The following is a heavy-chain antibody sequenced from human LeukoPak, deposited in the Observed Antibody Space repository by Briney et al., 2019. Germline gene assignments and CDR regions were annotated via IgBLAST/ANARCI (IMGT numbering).Heavy chain of an antibody. J-gene: IGHJ5*02. CDR2: INPSGGST. D-gene: IGHD3-10*01. CDR1: GYTFTSYY. Sequence: GASVKVSCKASGYTFTSYYMHWVRQAPGQGLEWMGIINPSGGSTSYAQKFQGRVTMTRDTSTSTVYMGLSSLRSEDTAVYYCARARITMVRVFDPWGQGTLVTVSS. CDR3: ARARITMVRVFDP. V-gene: IGHV1-46*01.